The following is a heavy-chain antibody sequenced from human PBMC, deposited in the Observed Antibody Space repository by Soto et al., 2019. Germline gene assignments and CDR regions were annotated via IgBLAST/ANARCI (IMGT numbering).Heavy chain of an antibody. CDR1: GFDFSGST. D-gene: IGHD2-21*01. CDR2: IRGKGEMVAT. Sequence: EVQVVESGGGLVQPGGSLRLSCAASGFDFSGSTMHWVRQSSGKGLEWLGRIRGKGEMVATVYAASVKGRISISKDDSQKMLNLQMTSLTTDDTAIYYCNRQGPLGLSALFYSFAMDVWGQGTTVTVSS. V-gene: IGHV3-73*02. CDR3: NRQGPLGLSALFYSFAMDV. J-gene: IGHJ6*02.